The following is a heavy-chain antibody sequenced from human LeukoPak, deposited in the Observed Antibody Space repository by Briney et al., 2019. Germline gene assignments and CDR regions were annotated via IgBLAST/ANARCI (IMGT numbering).Heavy chain of an antibody. V-gene: IGHV1-18*04. CDR1: GYAFTSYY. CDR2: ISAYNGST. J-gene: IGHJ4*02. D-gene: IGHD2-2*02. CDR3: ARVMRHYCSSTFCHNPYYGEY. Sequence: ASVKVSCKASGYAFTSYYIHWVRQAPGQGLEWMGWISAYNGSTNYAQKLQGRVTMTTDTSTSTAYMELKSLRSDDTAVYYCARVMRHYCSSTFCHNPYYGEYWGQGTLVTVSS.